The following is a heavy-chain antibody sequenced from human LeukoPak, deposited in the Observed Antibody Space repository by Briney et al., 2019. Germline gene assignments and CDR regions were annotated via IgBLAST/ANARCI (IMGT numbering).Heavy chain of an antibody. CDR3: AKFSSSWYWVFDH. J-gene: IGHJ4*02. D-gene: IGHD6-13*01. CDR2: ISGSGGST. CDR1: GFTFSSYA. V-gene: IGHV3-23*01. Sequence: GGSLRLSCAASGFTFSSYAMSWVRQAPGKGLEWVSAISGSGGSTYYADSVKGRFTISRDKSKNTLYMQMNSLRAEDTAVYYCAKFSSSWYWVFDHWGQGTLVTVSS.